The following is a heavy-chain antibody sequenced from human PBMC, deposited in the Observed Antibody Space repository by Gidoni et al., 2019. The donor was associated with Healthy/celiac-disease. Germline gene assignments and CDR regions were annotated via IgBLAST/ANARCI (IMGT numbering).Heavy chain of an antibody. Sequence: QLQLQESGPGLVKPSATLSLTCTVSGGSISSSSYYWGWIRQPPGKGLEWIGSIYYSGSTYYNPSLKSRVTISVDTSKTQFSLKLSSVTAADTAVYYCARLGRGGYSSGSFDYWGQGTLVTVSS. D-gene: IGHD6-19*01. CDR3: ARLGRGGYSSGSFDY. V-gene: IGHV4-39*01. CDR1: GGSISSSSYY. CDR2: IYYSGST. J-gene: IGHJ4*02.